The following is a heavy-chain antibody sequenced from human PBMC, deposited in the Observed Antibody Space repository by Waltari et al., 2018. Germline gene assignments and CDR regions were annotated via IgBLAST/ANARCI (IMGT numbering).Heavy chain of an antibody. J-gene: IGHJ6*02. CDR2: TYTSGKI. CDR3: ARVVSGTGANYYYRMDV. D-gene: IGHD1-26*01. Sequence: VQLQESGPGLVKPSQTLSLTCNVSGGSISSSSYYWSWIRQPAGKGLEWIGRTYTSGKINYNPSLKSRVTISVDTSNNQFSLRLTSVTAADTAVDYCARVVSGTGANYYYRMDVWGQGTTVIVS. V-gene: IGHV4-61*02. CDR1: GGSISSSSYY.